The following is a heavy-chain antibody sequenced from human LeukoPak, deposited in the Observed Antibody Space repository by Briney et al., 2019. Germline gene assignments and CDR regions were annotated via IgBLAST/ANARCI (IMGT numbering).Heavy chain of an antibody. CDR1: GFTFSSYE. Sequence: PGGSLRLSCAASGFTFSSYEMNWVRQAPGKGLEWVSYISSSGSTIYYADSVKGRFTISRDNAKNSLYLQMNSLRAEDTAVYYCAREELWLGELSVAAFDIWGQGTMVTVSS. CDR3: AREELWLGELSVAAFDI. J-gene: IGHJ3*02. D-gene: IGHD3-10*01. V-gene: IGHV3-48*03. CDR2: ISSSGSTI.